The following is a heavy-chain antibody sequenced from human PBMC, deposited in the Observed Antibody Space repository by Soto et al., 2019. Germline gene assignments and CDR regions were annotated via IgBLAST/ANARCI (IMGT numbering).Heavy chain of an antibody. CDR2: IYYNGDT. D-gene: IGHD3-3*01. V-gene: IGHV4-31*03. Sequence: QVQLQESGPGLVKPSQTLSLTCTVSGGSVNSGAYHWNWIRQHPGKGLDWIGYIYYNGDTSYNSSLRSRSNISIDTSKNQFSLTLTSVAAADTAVYFCAIGSAGRFLGVYYGVDVWGPGTMVTVSS. CDR1: GGSVNSGAYH. CDR3: AIGSAGRFLGVYYGVDV. J-gene: IGHJ6*02.